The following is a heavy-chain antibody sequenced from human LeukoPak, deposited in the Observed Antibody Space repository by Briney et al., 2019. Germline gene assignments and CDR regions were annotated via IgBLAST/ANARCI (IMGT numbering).Heavy chain of an antibody. J-gene: IGHJ4*02. V-gene: IGHV3-48*01. CDR3: ARNENSGWGYFDY. CDR2: ISTAGTTV. Sequence: GSLRLSCAASGFTFSGYSLNWVRQAPGKGLEWISYISTAGTTVYYADSVKGRFTISRDNSKDTLYLQMNSLRAEDTAVYYCARNENSGWGYFDYWGQGTLVTVSS. D-gene: IGHD5-12*01. CDR1: GFTFSGYS.